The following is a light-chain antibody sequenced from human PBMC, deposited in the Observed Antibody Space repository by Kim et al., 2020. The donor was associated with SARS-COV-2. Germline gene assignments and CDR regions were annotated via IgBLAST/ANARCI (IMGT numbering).Light chain of an antibody. CDR3: QQYGSSLYT. Sequence: LSPGERATLSCRASQSVSNSYLAWYQQKPGQAPRLLIYGASSRATGIPDRFSGSGSGTDFTLTISRLEPEDCAVYYCQQYGSSLYTFGQGTKLEI. J-gene: IGKJ2*01. V-gene: IGKV3-20*01. CDR2: GAS. CDR1: QSVSNSY.